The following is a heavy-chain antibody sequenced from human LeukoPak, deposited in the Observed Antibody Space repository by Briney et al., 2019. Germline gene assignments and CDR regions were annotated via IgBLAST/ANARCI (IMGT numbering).Heavy chain of an antibody. CDR3: AKDLAVAAYY. J-gene: IGHJ4*02. CDR2: ISYDGSNE. Sequence: GRSLRLSCAASGFTFSSYGMHWVRQAPGKGLEWVAVISYDGSNEYYADSVKGRFTISRDNSKNTLYLQMNSLRAEDTAVYYCAKDLAVAAYYWGQGTLVTVSS. D-gene: IGHD6-19*01. CDR1: GFTFSSYG. V-gene: IGHV3-30*18.